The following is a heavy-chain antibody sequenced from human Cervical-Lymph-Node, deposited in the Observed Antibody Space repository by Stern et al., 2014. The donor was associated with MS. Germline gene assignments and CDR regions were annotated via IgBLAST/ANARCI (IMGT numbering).Heavy chain of an antibody. V-gene: IGHV5-51*01. CDR1: GYTFSNSW. D-gene: IGHD2-8*02. CDR3: ARGSAGAGAFFDY. J-gene: IGHJ4*02. Sequence: EVQLLESGAEVKKPGESLKISCKGSGYTFSNSWIGWVRQMPGRGLEWMGIIYPGDSDTRYSPSFQGQITISADKSISTAYLQWNSLKASDTAIFHCARGSAGAGAFFDYWGQGTLVTVSS. CDR2: IYPGDSDT.